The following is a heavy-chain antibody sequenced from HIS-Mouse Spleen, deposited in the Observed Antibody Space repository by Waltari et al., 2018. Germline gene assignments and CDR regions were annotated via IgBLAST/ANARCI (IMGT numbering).Heavy chain of an antibody. D-gene: IGHD6-13*01. CDR2: IYCSGGT. J-gene: IGHJ2*01. CDR1: GGSISSSSYY. Sequence: QLQLQESGPGLVKPSETLSLTCTVSGGSISSSSYYWGWIRQPPGKGLEWIGSIYCSGGTFYNPSLKRRVTISVDTSKNQFSLKLSYVTAADTAVYYCAREIPYSSSWYDWYFDLWGRGTLVTVSS. CDR3: AREIPYSSSWYDWYFDL. V-gene: IGHV4-39*07.